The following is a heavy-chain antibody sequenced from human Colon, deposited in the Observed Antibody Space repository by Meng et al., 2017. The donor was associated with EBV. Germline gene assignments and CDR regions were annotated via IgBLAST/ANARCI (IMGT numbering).Heavy chain of an antibody. J-gene: IGHJ5*02. CDR2: IYYSGKN. CDR1: GDSIRRITYY. Sequence: QVQTQAPGSVHVKPSDVLSHTCTVSGDSIRRITYYWAWIRQSPGKGLGGIGSIYYSGKNYYNPSLKSRVTISVDASKNQFSLKLTSVTAADTAVYYCAKGGRYSGYVGGPEGWFDPWGQGTLVTVSS. D-gene: IGHD5-12*01. V-gene: IGHV4-39*07. CDR3: AKGGRYSGYVGGPEGWFDP.